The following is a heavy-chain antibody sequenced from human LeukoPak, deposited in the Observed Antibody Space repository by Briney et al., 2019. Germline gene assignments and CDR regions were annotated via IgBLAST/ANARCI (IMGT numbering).Heavy chain of an antibody. D-gene: IGHD2/OR15-2a*01. CDR2: ISYSGLT. J-gene: IGHJ4*02. CDR1: GGSISGYY. V-gene: IGHV4-59*08. CDR3: ARHRAIAGPFDH. Sequence: SETLSLTCTVSGGSISGYYCSWIRQTPGKGLEWIGQISYSGLTKYNPALKSRVTISVDTSKNQISVNLNSVTAADTAFYYCARHRAIAGPFDHWRPGTQVTVSS.